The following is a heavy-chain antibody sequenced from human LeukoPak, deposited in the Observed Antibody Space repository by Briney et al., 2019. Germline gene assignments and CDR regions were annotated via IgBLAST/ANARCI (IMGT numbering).Heavy chain of an antibody. V-gene: IGHV4-39*07. CDR2: IYYSGST. CDR1: GGSISSSSYY. CDR3: ATTDNSLDY. J-gene: IGHJ4*02. D-gene: IGHD1-20*01. Sequence: PSETLSLTCTVSGGSISSSSYYWGWIRQPPGTGLEWIGSIYYSGSTYYNPSLKSRVTISVDTSKNQFSLKLSSVTAADTAVYYCATTDNSLDYWGQGTLVTVSS.